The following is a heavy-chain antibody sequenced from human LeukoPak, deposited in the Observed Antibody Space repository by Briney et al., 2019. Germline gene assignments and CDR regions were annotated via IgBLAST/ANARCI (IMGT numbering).Heavy chain of an antibody. V-gene: IGHV4-59*01. J-gene: IGHJ6*03. CDR1: GGSIRSYY. D-gene: IGHD2-15*01. CDR2: IYYSGST. Sequence: SETLSLTCTVSGGSIRSYYWSWIRQPPGKGLEWIGYIYYSGSTNYNPSLKSRVTISVDTSKNQFSLKLSSVTAADTAVYYCARGPGYCSGGSCYSHYYYYYMDVWGKGTTVTVSS. CDR3: ARGPGYCSGGSCYSHYYYYYMDV.